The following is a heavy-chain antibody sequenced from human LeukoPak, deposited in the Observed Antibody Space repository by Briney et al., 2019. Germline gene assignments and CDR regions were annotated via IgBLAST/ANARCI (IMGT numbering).Heavy chain of an antibody. CDR1: GGTFSSYA. Sequence: SVKVSCKASGGTFSSYAISWVRQAPGQGLEWMGRIIPILGIANYAQKFQGRVAITADKSTSTAYMELSSLRSEDTAVYYCARVGYYGSGIDYWGQGTLVTVSS. J-gene: IGHJ4*02. CDR3: ARVGYYGSGIDY. D-gene: IGHD3-10*01. V-gene: IGHV1-69*04. CDR2: IIPILGIA.